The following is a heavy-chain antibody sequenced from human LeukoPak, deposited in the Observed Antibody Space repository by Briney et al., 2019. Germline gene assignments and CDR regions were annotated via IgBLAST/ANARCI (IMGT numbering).Heavy chain of an antibody. D-gene: IGHD3-9*01. V-gene: IGHV3-23*01. CDR3: AGWDVLRYFDWLLGFDY. CDR2: ISGSGGST. Sequence: PGGSLRLSCAASGFTFSSYAMSWVRQAPGKGLECVSAISGSGGSTYYADSVKGRFTISRDNSKNTLYLQMNSLRAEDTAVYYCAGWDVLRYFDWLLGFDYWGQGTLVTVSS. CDR1: GFTFSSYA. J-gene: IGHJ4*02.